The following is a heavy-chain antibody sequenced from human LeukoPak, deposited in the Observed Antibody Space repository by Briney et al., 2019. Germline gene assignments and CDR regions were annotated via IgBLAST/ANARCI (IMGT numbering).Heavy chain of an antibody. CDR2: INSDGSST. Sequence: SGGSLRLSCAASGFTFSRYWMHWVRQTPGKGLVWVSRINSDGSSTSYADSVQGRFTISRDNAKNSLFLQMNSLRAEDTAVYYCASTYYDDTSGHYAYWGQGTLVTVSS. CDR3: ASTYYDDTSGHYAY. D-gene: IGHD3-22*01. J-gene: IGHJ4*02. CDR1: GFTFSRYW. V-gene: IGHV3-74*01.